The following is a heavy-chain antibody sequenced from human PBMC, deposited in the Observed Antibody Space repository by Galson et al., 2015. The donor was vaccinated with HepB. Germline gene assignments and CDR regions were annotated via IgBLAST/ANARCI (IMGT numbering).Heavy chain of an antibody. J-gene: IGHJ4*02. D-gene: IGHD3-16*02. CDR3: AKDFPGELSMDY. V-gene: IGHV3-30*02. Sequence: SLRLSCAASGFTFSNYGMHWVRQAPGKGLEWVTFIRSDGSNKYYADSVKGRFTISRDNSKNTLYLQMNSLRAEDTAVYYCAKDFPGELSMDYWGQGILVTVSS. CDR2: IRSDGSNK. CDR1: GFTFSNYG.